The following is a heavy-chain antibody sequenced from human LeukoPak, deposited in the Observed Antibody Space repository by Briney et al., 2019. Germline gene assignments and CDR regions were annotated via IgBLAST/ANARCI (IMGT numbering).Heavy chain of an antibody. Sequence: GESLKISCKGSGYSFTTYWIGWVRQMPGKGLEWIGIIFPGDSDTTYSPSFQGQVTISADKSISTAYLQWSSLKASDTAMYYCARHGNLWFGDPYDYWGQGTLVTVSS. J-gene: IGHJ4*02. D-gene: IGHD3-10*01. CDR2: IFPGDSDT. V-gene: IGHV5-51*01. CDR1: GYSFTTYW. CDR3: ARHGNLWFGDPYDY.